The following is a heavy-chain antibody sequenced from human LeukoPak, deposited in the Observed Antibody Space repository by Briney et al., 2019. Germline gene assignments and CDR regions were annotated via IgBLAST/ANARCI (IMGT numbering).Heavy chain of an antibody. CDR3: ARQKPSTFRQYGRGRPLAS. J-gene: IGHJ5*02. CDR1: GVSLSGSY. CDR2: INQSGNS. V-gene: IGHV4-34*01. Sequence: SETLSLTCDVNGVSLSGSYWSWIRQSPEKGLEWIGEINQSGNSNYNPSVKSRDTILVDTSKNQFSLKLSSVTAADRAVCYCARQKPSTFRQYGRGRPLASWGQGTLVTVSS. D-gene: IGHD4-11*01.